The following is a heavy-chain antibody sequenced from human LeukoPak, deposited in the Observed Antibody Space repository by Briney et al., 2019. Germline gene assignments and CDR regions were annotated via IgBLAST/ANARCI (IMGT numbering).Heavy chain of an antibody. V-gene: IGHV3-11*01. Sequence: GGSLRLSCAVSGFNFSDHYMTWIRQAPGRGLEWVSYISNRGYSKYYADSVKGRFTISRDNSNNSLYLQMNSLRAEDTAVYSCARSKRTYDYWGQGTLVTVSS. CDR2: ISNRGYSK. CDR3: ARSKRTYDY. J-gene: IGHJ4*02. CDR1: GFNFSDHY.